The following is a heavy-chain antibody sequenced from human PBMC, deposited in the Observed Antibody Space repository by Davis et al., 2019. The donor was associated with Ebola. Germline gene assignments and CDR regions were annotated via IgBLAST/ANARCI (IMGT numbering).Heavy chain of an antibody. CDR2: IIPVLGMT. CDR1: GGTFSSYA. CDR3: ATPFPGIVEASAFDF. J-gene: IGHJ4*02. Sequence: SVKVSCKASGGTFSSYAISWVRQAPGQGLEWMGRIIPVLGMTNYAQNFQGRVTITADRSTSTAYMELSSLRPEDTAVYYCATPFPGIVEASAFDFWGQGTLVTVSS. D-gene: IGHD1-26*01. V-gene: IGHV1-69*04.